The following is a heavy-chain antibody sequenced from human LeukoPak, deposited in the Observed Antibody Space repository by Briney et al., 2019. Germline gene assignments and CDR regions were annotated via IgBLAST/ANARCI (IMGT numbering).Heavy chain of an antibody. J-gene: IGHJ4*02. D-gene: IGHD3-16*02. CDR3: ARQQEVSGYFDY. CDR1: GYRFTVCY. V-gene: IGHV1-2*02. CDR2: INPNSGVT. Sequence: GASVTDSLMASGYRFTVCYMHWVRQAPGQGLEWMGWINPNSGVTNYAQNFQGRISMTRDTSISTAYMELSRLRSDDTAVYYCARQQEVSGYFDYWGQGTLVTVSS.